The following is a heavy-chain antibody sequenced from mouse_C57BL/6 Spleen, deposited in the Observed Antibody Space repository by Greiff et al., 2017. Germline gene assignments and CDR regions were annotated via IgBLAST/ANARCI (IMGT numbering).Heavy chain of an antibody. V-gene: IGHV1-26*01. CDR3: ARSDMGMITRAMDY. Sequence: EVQLQQSGPELVKPGASVKISCKASGYTFTDYYMNWVKQSHGKSLEWIGDINPNNGGTSYNQKFKGKATLAVDKSSSTAYMELRSLTSEDSAVYYCARSDMGMITRAMDYWGQGTSVTVSS. D-gene: IGHD2-4*01. CDR2: INPNNGGT. CDR1: GYTFTDYY. J-gene: IGHJ4*01.